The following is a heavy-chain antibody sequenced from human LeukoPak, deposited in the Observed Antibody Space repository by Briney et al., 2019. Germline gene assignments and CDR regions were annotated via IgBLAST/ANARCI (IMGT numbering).Heavy chain of an antibody. V-gene: IGHV1-69*13. CDR3: ARDVFPDSVVITHHDAFDI. CDR2: IIPIFGTA. D-gene: IGHD3-22*01. J-gene: IGHJ3*02. CDR1: GGTFSSYA. Sequence: ASVKVSCKASGGTFSSYAISWVRQAPGQGLEWMGGIIPIFGTANYAQKFQGRVTITADESTSTAYMELSSLRSEDTAVYYCARDVFPDSVVITHHDAFDIWGQGTMVTVSS.